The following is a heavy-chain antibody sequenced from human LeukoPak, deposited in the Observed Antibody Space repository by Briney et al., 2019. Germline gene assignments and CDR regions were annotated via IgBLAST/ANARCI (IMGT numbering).Heavy chain of an antibody. CDR2: IYSGGST. V-gene: IGHV3-53*01. CDR3: ASSWTYCGGDCDPGFDY. CDR1: GFTVSSNY. J-gene: IGHJ4*02. Sequence: GGSLRLSCAASGFTVSSNYMSWVRQAPAQGLEWVSVIYSGGSTYYADSVKGRFTISRDNSKNTLYLQMNSLRAEDTAVYYCASSWTYCGGDCDPGFDYWGQGTLVTVSS. D-gene: IGHD2-21*02.